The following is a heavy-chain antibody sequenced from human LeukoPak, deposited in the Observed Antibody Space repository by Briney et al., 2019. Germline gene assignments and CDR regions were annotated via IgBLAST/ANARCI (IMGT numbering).Heavy chain of an antibody. CDR1: GYSFTDYY. CDR3: ARGSGYYDILAGYYTFDY. CDR2: INPNSGVT. J-gene: IGHJ4*02. V-gene: IGHV1-2*02. D-gene: IGHD3-9*01. Sequence: GASVKVSCKASGYSFTDYYMHWVRQAPGQGLEWMGWINPNSGVTNYAQKLQGRVTMTTDTSTSTAYMELRSLRSDDTAVYYCARGSGYYDILAGYYTFDYWGQGTPVTVSS.